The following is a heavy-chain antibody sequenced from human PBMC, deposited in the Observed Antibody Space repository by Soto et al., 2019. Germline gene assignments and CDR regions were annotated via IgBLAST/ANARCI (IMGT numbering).Heavy chain of an antibody. CDR2: TYYRSKWYN. Sequence: SQTLSLTCDISGDSVSSYRAAWNWIRQSPSRGLEWLGRTYYRSKWYNDYAVSVRGRLTINPDTSKNQFSLHLNSVTPEDTAVYYWARDHLASGGPSLGHWGLGTLVTVSS. J-gene: IGHJ4*02. CDR3: ARDHLASGGPSLGH. CDR1: GDSVSSYRAA. V-gene: IGHV6-1*01. D-gene: IGHD6-13*01.